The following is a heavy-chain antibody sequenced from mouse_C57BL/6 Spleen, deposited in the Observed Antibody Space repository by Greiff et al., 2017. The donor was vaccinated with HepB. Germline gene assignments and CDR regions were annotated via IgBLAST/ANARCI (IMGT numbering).Heavy chain of an antibody. CDR2: ISDGGSYT. CDR3: ARDRDPNGNLPFDY. CDR1: GFTFSSYA. Sequence: EVMLVESGGGLVKPGGSLKLSCAASGFTFSSYAMSWVRQTPEKRLEWVATISDGGSYTYYPDNVKGRFTISRDNAKNNLYLQMSHLKSEDTAMYYCARDRDPNGNLPFDYWGQGTTLTVSS. V-gene: IGHV5-4*01. D-gene: IGHD2-1*01. J-gene: IGHJ2*01.